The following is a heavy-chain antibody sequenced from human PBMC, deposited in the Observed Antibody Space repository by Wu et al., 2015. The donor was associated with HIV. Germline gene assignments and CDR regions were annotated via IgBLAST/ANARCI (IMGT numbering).Heavy chain of an antibody. CDR1: GYTFTNYY. V-gene: IGHV1-46*01. Sequence: QVQLVQSGAEVKKPGASVKVSCKTSGYTFTNYYIHCVRQAPGQGLEWMGVIDPTRGTTNYAQKFQGRVTMTRDTSTSTVYMELSSLRSEDAAMYYCARAEDTVTLTSWGQGTLVTVSS. CDR3: ARAEDTVTLTS. D-gene: IGHD4-17*01. CDR2: IDPTRGTT. J-gene: IGHJ4*02.